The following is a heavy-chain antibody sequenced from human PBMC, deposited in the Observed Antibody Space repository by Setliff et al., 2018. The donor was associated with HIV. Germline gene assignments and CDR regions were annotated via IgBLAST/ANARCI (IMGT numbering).Heavy chain of an antibody. Sequence: SETLSLTCTVSGGSISSGDYYWSWIRQPPGKGLEWIGSIYYSGSTNYNPSLKSRVTISVDTSKNQFSLNLTSVTAADTAVYYCARVEATVRGATYGMDVWGQGTTVTVSS. J-gene: IGHJ6*02. CDR1: GGSISSGDYY. CDR2: IYYSGST. CDR3: ARVEATVRGATYGMDV. V-gene: IGHV4-61*08. D-gene: IGHD3-10*01.